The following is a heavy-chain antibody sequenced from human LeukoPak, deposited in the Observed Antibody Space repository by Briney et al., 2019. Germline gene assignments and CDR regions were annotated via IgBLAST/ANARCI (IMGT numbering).Heavy chain of an antibody. Sequence: ASVKVSCKASGYTFTSYYMHWVRQAPGQGLEWMGIINPSGGSTSYAQKFQGRVTMTRDMSTSTVYMELSSLRSEDTAVYYCAREYYEGYFQHWGQGTLVTVSS. CDR1: GYTFTSYY. CDR3: AREYYEGYFQH. V-gene: IGHV1-46*01. CDR2: INPSGGST. D-gene: IGHD3-22*01. J-gene: IGHJ1*01.